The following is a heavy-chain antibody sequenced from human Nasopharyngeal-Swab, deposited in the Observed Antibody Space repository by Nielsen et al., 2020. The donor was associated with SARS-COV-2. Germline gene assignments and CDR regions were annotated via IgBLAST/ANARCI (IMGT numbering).Heavy chain of an antibody. D-gene: IGHD3-10*01. CDR2: INHSGST. J-gene: IGHJ6*02. V-gene: IGHV4-34*01. Sequence: SETLSLTCAVYGGSFSGYYWSWIRQPAGKGLEWIGEINHSGSTNYNPSLKSRVTISVDTSKNQFSLKLSSVTAADTAVYYCARGPVDVLLWFGELFHSHGMDVWGQGTTVTVSS. CDR3: ARGPVDVLLWFGELFHSHGMDV. CDR1: GGSFSGYY.